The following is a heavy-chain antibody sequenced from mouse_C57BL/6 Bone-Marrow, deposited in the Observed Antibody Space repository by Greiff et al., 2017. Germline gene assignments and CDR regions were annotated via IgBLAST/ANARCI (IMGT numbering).Heavy chain of an antibody. CDR3: ARLRLRREERYFDY. D-gene: IGHD2-4*01. Sequence: QVQLQQPGAELVKPGASGKLSGKASGYTFTSYWMNWVKQRPGRGLEWIGRIDPNRGGTKYNEKFKSKATLTVDKPSSTAYMQLSRLTSEDSAVYYCARLRLRREERYFDYWGQGTTLTVSS. J-gene: IGHJ2*01. CDR2: IDPNRGGT. CDR1: GYTFTSYW. V-gene: IGHV1-72*01.